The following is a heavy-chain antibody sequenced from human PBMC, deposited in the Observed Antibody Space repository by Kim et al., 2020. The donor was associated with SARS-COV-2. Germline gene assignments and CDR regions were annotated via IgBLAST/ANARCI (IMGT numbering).Heavy chain of an antibody. Sequence: GGSLRLSCAASGFTFSNAWMSWVRQAPGKGLEWVGRIKSKTDGGTTDYAAPVKGRFTISRDDSKNTLYLQMNSLKTEDTAVYYCTTDQAELLVPSEGYYYYGMDVWGQGTTVTVSS. CDR1: GFTFSNAW. V-gene: IGHV3-15*01. CDR2: IKSKTDGGTT. J-gene: IGHJ6*02. CDR3: TTDQAELLVPSEGYYYYGMDV. D-gene: IGHD1-26*01.